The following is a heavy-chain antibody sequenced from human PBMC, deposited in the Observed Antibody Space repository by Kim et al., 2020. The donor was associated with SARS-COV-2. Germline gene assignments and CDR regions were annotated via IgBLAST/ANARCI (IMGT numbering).Heavy chain of an antibody. D-gene: IGHD5-18*01. V-gene: IGHV3-23*01. CDR1: GFTFDTYA. Sequence: GGSLRLSCVASGFTFDTYAMSWVRHAPGKGLEWFSVIRGGAVNKFYADSVRGRFTISRNNSKNTLYLQMNSLRDEETALYYCAKMGIMDGYNYFYYYAMDGWGQGNTVTVSS. CDR3: AKMGIMDGYNYFYYYAMDG. CDR2: IRGGAVNK. J-gene: IGHJ6*02.